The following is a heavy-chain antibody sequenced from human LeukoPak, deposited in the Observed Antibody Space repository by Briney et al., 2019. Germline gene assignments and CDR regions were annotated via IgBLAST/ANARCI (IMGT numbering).Heavy chain of an antibody. V-gene: IGHV4-39*07. D-gene: IGHD3-9*01. CDR1: GGSISSSSYY. J-gene: IGHJ3*02. Sequence: SETLSLTCTVSGGSISSSSYYWGWIRQPPGKGLEWIGSIYYSGSTYYNPSLKSRVTISVDTSKNQFSLKLSSVTAADTAVYYCARGYYDILTGYHPRGGFDIWGQGTMVTVSS. CDR2: IYYSGST. CDR3: ARGYYDILTGYHPRGGFDI.